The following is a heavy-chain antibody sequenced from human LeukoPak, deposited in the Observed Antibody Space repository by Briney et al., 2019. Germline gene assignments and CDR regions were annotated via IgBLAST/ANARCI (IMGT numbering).Heavy chain of an antibody. D-gene: IGHD3-10*02. V-gene: IGHV3-48*04. CDR3: AELGITMIGGV. Sequence: GGSLRLSCAASGFTFSSYWMSWVRQAPGKGLEWVSYISSSGSTIYYADSVKGRFTISRDNAKNSLYLQMNSLRAEDTAVYYCAELGITMIGGVWGKGTTVIISS. CDR1: GFTFSSYW. CDR2: ISSSGSTI. J-gene: IGHJ6*04.